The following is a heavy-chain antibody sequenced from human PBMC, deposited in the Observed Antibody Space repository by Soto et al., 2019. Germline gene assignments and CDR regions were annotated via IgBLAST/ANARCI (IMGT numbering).Heavy chain of an antibody. J-gene: IGHJ4*02. V-gene: IGHV3-23*01. Sequence: GGSLRLSCAASGFTFSTYTMSWVRQAPGKGLEWVSVIGGGGSSPSYVDSVQGRFTISRDNYKNTLFLQMNSLRAEDTAMYYWAKARCSTTNCYVPDYWGQGTLVTVSS. CDR2: IGGGGSSP. CDR1: GFTFSTYT. D-gene: IGHD2-2*01. CDR3: AKARCSTTNCYVPDY.